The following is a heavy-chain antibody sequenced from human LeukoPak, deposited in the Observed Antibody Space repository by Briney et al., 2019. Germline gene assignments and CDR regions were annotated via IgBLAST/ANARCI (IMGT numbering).Heavy chain of an antibody. V-gene: IGHV1-46*01. CDR3: AKDLSRGYSYPNFAY. CDR1: GYTFTSYY. CDR2: INPSGGST. Sequence: ASVKVSCKASGYTFTSYYMHWVRQAPGQGLEWMGIINPSGGSTSYAQKFQGRVTMTTDTSTSTAYMELRSLRSDDTAVYYCAKDLSRGYSYPNFAYGAQEPLVTVPS. D-gene: IGHD5-18*01. J-gene: IGHJ4*02.